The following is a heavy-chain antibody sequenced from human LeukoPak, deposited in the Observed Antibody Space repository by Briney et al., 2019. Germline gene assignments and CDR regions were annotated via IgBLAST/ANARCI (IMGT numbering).Heavy chain of an antibody. J-gene: IGHJ4*02. Sequence: GGSLRLSCAASGFTFSSYAMSWVRQAPGKGLEWVSAIIGSGGSTYYADSVKGRFTISRDNSKNTLYLQMNSLRAEDTAVYYCAKDRTRYYYDSSGYYYVGLLWGQGTLVTVSS. CDR2: IIGSGGST. CDR1: GFTFSSYA. CDR3: AKDRTRYYYDSSGYYYVGLL. V-gene: IGHV3-23*01. D-gene: IGHD3-22*01.